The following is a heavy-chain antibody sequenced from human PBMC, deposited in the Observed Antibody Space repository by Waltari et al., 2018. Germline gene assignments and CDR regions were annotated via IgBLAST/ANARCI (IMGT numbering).Heavy chain of an antibody. V-gene: IGHV3-9*01. Sequence: EVQLVESGGGLVQPGRSLRLSCADSGFTFVRFAMHWLRQVPGKGLEFVSGISRNSDSIGYADCVKGRFTISRDNAKNTLYLQMNSLRPEDTALYYCAKDDYGGKGSGFWGQGTLVTVSS. CDR1: GFTFVRFA. D-gene: IGHD4-17*01. CDR3: AKDDYGGKGSGF. J-gene: IGHJ4*02. CDR2: ISRNSDSI.